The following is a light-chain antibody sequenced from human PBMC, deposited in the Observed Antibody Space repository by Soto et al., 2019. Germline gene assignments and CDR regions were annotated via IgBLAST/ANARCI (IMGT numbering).Light chain of an antibody. V-gene: IGKV3-11*01. J-gene: IGKJ1*01. CDR2: DTS. Sequence: EIVLTQSPATLSAFPGDRVTLSCRASQALNTRLAWYQHKPGQAPRLLIYDTSNRATGIPARFSGSGSGTDFTLTISRLEPEDFAVYYCHQRKSWPRTFGQGTKVDIK. CDR1: QALNTR. CDR3: HQRKSWPRT.